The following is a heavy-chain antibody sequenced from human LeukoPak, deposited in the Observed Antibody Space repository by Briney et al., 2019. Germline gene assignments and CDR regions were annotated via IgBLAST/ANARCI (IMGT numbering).Heavy chain of an antibody. CDR1: GFTFSSYA. V-gene: IGHV3-7*05. CDR3: ATEGGSDSSSSSYWFGP. CDR2: IKQDGSEK. Sequence: GGSLRLSCAASGFTFSSYAMSWVRQAPGKGLEWVANIKQDGSEKYYVDSVKGRFTISRDNAKNSLYLQMNNLRAEDTAVYYCATEGGSDSSSSSYWFGPWGQGTLVTVSS. J-gene: IGHJ5*02. D-gene: IGHD6-6*01.